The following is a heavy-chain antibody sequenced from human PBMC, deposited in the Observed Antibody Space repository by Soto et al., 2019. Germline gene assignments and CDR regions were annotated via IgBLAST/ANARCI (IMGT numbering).Heavy chain of an antibody. J-gene: IGHJ6*02. CDR2: ISGSGGST. V-gene: IGHV3-23*01. CDR3: AKVVGELDYYYYGMDV. Sequence: PGGSLRLSCAASGFTFSSYAMSWVRQAPGKGLEWVSAISGSGGSTYYADSVKGRFTISRDNSKNTLYLQMNSLRAEDTAVYYCAKVVGELDYYYYGMDVWGQGTTVTVSS. D-gene: IGHD3-10*01. CDR1: GFTFSSYA.